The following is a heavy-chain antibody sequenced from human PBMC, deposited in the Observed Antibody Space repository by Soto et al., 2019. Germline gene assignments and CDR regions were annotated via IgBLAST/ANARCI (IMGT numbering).Heavy chain of an antibody. Sequence: HVQLVESGGGVVQPGRSLRLSCAASGFIFSGYGMHWVRQAPGKGLEWVAVIWSDGSNAYYEDSVKGRFTISRDNSKSALYLQMHSLRAEDTAVYYCAREVHGYKEGFDYWGQGTLVTVSS. CDR3: AREVHGYKEGFDY. V-gene: IGHV3-33*01. CDR2: IWSDGSNA. D-gene: IGHD5-12*01. CDR1: GFIFSGYG. J-gene: IGHJ4*02.